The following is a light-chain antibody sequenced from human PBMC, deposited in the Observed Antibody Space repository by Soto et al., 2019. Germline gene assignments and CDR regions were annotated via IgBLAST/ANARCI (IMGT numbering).Light chain of an antibody. CDR1: QSISSW. V-gene: IGKV1-5*01. Sequence: DIQMTQSPSTLSASVGDRVTITCRASQSISSWLAWYQQKPGKAPKLLIYDASSLESGVPSRFSGSGSGTEFTLTISSLQPEDFATYYCQQYNSYSWTFGQGTKMEIK. CDR2: DAS. J-gene: IGKJ1*01. CDR3: QQYNSYSWT.